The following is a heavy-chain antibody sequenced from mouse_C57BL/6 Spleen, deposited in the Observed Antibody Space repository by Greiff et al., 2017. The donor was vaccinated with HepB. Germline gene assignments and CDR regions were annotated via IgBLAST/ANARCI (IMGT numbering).Heavy chain of an antibody. D-gene: IGHD1-1*01. CDR1: GYTFTSYW. V-gene: IGHV1-53*01. Sequence: QVQLQQPGTELVKPGASVKLSCKASGYTFTSYWMHWVKQRPGQGLEWIGNINPSNGGTNYNEKFKSKATLTADKSSSTAYMQLSSLTSEDSAVYYCARSDYYGSSLYYAMDYWGQGTSVTVSS. CDR2: INPSNGGT. J-gene: IGHJ4*01. CDR3: ARSDYYGSSLYYAMDY.